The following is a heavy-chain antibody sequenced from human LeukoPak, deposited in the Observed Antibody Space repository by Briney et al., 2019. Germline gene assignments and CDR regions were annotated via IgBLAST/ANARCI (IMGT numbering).Heavy chain of an antibody. J-gene: IGHJ4*02. CDR2: ISWDGGTR. D-gene: IGHD5-24*01. Sequence: PGGSLRLSCAASGFTFDDYGMSWVRQAPGKGLEWVSLISWDGGTRYYADSVKGRFTISRDNSKNSLYLQMNSLRTEDTALYYCAKEGEEMAAFDYWGQGTLVTVSS. CDR1: GFTFDDYG. CDR3: AKEGEEMAAFDY. V-gene: IGHV3-43*01.